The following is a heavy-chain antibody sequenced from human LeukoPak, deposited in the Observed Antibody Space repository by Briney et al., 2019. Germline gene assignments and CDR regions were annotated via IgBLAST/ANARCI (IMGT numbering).Heavy chain of an antibody. CDR2: IIPILGIA. CDR1: GYTFTSYG. Sequence: GASVKVSCKASGYTFTSYGISWVRQAPGQGLEWMGRIIPILGIANYAQKFQGRVTITADKSTSTAYMELSSLRSEDTAVYYCAREALAAAGTGPLDYWGQGTLVTVSS. D-gene: IGHD6-13*01. V-gene: IGHV1-69*04. CDR3: AREALAAAGTGPLDY. J-gene: IGHJ4*02.